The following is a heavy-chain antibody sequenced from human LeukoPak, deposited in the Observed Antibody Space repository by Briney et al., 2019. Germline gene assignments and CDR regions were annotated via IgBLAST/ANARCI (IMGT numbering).Heavy chain of an antibody. CDR3: ARSSDIAVAGTVYFQH. D-gene: IGHD6-19*01. CDR2: IYYSGST. V-gene: IGHV4-61*08. J-gene: IGHJ1*01. Sequence: SQTLSLTCTVSGGSISSGDYYWSWIRQPPGKGLEWIGYIYYSGSTNYNPSLKSRVTISVDTSKNQFSLKLSSVTAADTAVYYCARSSDIAVAGTVYFQHWGQGTLVTVSS. CDR1: GGSISSGDYY.